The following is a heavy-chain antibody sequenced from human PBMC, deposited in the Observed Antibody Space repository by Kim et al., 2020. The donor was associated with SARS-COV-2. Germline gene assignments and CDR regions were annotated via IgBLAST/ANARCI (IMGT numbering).Heavy chain of an antibody. CDR2: INTNTGNP. CDR1: EYTFTSYA. CDR3: ARDYIVVVPAAEDYYYYYYGMDV. V-gene: IGHV7-4-1*02. Sequence: ASVKVSCKASEYTFTSYAMNWVRQAPGQGLEWMGWINTNTGNPTYAQGFTGRFVFSLDTSVSTAYLQISSLKAEDTAVYYCARDYIVVVPAAEDYYYYYYGMDVWGQGTTVTVSS. J-gene: IGHJ6*02. D-gene: IGHD2-2*01.